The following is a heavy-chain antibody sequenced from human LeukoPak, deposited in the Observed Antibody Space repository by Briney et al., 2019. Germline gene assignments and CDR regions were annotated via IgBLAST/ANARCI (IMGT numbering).Heavy chain of an antibody. D-gene: IGHD2-15*01. CDR2: ISGSGGST. V-gene: IGHV3-23*01. CDR1: GFTFSSYA. J-gene: IGHJ4*02. CDR3: ATNPLVVVAATQG. Sequence: GGSLRLSCAASGFTFSSYAMSWVRQAPGKGLEWVSAISGSGGSTYYAGSVKGRFTISRDNSKNTLYLQMNSLRAEDTAVYYCATNPLVVVAATQGWGQGTLVTVSS.